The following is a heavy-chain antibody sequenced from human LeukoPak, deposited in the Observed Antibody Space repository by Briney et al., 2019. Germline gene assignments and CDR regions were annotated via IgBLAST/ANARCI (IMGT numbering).Heavy chain of an antibody. D-gene: IGHD3-22*01. CDR2: INHSGST. CDR3: ARPGPTYYYDSSGYFG. J-gene: IGHJ4*02. Sequence: SETPSLTCAVYGGSFSGYYWSWIRQPPGKGLEWIGEINHSGSTNYNPSLKSRVTISVDTSKNQFSLKLSSVTAADTAVYYCARPGPTYYYDSSGYFGWGQGTLVTVSS. CDR1: GGSFSGYY. V-gene: IGHV4-34*01.